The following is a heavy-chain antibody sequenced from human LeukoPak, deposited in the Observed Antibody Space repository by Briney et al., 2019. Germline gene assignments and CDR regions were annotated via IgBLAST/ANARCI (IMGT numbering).Heavy chain of an antibody. Sequence: PGGSLRLSCAASGFSFSSYTMNWVRQAPGKGLEWVSIISSSSSYIYYADSVKGRFTISRDNAKNALYLQMNSLRAEDTAVYYCASKEVFDYWGQGTLVTVSS. CDR3: ASKEVFDY. CDR2: ISSSSSYI. V-gene: IGHV3-21*01. J-gene: IGHJ4*02. CDR1: GFSFSSYT.